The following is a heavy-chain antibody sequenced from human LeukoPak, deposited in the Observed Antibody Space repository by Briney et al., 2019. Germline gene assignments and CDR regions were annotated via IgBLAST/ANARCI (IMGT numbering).Heavy chain of an antibody. CDR3: AKNGDRGAYCTGGTCYPYFYYYMDV. CDR1: GITFSSYG. V-gene: IGHV3-23*01. Sequence: GGSLRLSCAASGITFSSYGVSWVRQAPGKGLEWVSSISSTGGTTYYADSVKGRFTISRDNSKNTLYLQMNSLRAEDTAIYYCAKNGDRGAYCTGGTCYPYFYYYMDVWGKGTTVTI. D-gene: IGHD2-15*01. CDR2: ISSTGGTT. J-gene: IGHJ6*03.